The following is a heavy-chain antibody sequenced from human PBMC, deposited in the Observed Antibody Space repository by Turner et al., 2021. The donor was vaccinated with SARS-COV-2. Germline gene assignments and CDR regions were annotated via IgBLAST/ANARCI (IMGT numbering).Heavy chain of an antibody. J-gene: IGHJ4*02. D-gene: IGHD2-15*01. CDR3: ARDLGESCLGGTCPLDY. Sequence: QVQVVQSGAEVKKPGASVTVSCKASGYTFTRYGFSWVRQAPGQGLEWMGWISTYDGDTNYVQKLQGRVTMTRDTSTSTAYMELRSLRSDDTAVYYCARDLGESCLGGTCPLDYWGQGTLVTVSS. CDR2: ISTYDGDT. CDR1: GYTFTRYG. V-gene: IGHV1-18*04.